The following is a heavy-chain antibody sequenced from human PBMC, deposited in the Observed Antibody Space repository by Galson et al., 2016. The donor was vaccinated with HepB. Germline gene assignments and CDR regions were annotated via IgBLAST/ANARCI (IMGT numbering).Heavy chain of an antibody. CDR2: IRSKIHSSAT. D-gene: IGHD3-16*01. CDR3: SSRDFTHYGVDY. J-gene: IGHJ4*02. Sequence: SLRLSCAGSGFIFSGSVMHWVRQASGKGLEWVGRIRSKIHSSATAYDTSVEGRFTISRDDSKTTTDLLMNSLKTEDTAVYYCSSRDFTHYGVDYWGLGTLVIVSS. CDR1: GFIFSGSV. V-gene: IGHV3-73*01.